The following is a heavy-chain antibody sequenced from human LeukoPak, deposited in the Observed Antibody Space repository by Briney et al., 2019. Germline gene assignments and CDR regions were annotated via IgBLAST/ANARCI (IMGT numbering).Heavy chain of an antibody. D-gene: IGHD6-13*01. CDR2: INHSGST. J-gene: IGHJ4*02. V-gene: IGHV4-34*01. CDR3: ARKTGYSSSWFVFRYFDY. CDR1: DESFNGFY. Sequence: SETLSLTCAVYDESFNGFYWNWIRQPPAKGLEWIGEINHSGSTNSNPSLESRLTIPVDTSKNQFSLKLSSVTAADTAVYYCARKTGYSSSWFVFRYFDYWGQGTLVTVSS.